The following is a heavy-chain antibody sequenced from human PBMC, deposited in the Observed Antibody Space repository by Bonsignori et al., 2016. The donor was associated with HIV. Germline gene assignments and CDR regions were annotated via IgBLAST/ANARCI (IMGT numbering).Heavy chain of an antibody. J-gene: IGHJ4*02. CDR2: IKEDGSEK. CDR3: ARASGWQHLIQVLFDY. D-gene: IGHD4-23*01. Sequence: EMYLVESGGGLVQPGGSLRLSCAASGFTFSSYWMSWVRQAPGKGLEWVANIKEDGSEKHYVDSVKGRFTISRDNAKNSLYLQMNSLRDGDTAVYYCARASGWQHLIQVLFDYWGQGMLVTVSS. CDR1: GFTFSSYW. V-gene: IGHV3-7*01.